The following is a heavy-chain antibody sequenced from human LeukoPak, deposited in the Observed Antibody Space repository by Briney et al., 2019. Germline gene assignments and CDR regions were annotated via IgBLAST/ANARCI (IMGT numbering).Heavy chain of an antibody. J-gene: IGHJ4*02. V-gene: IGHV5-51*01. Sequence: GESLKISCKGSGYSFTSCWIGWVRQLPGKGLEWMGIIYPGDSDTRYSPSFQGQVTISADKSISTAYLQWSSLKASDTAMYYCARHPRIYCSGGSCYQYYFDYWGQGTLVTVSS. CDR1: GYSFTSCW. CDR2: IYPGDSDT. CDR3: ARHPRIYCSGGSCYQYYFDY. D-gene: IGHD2-15*01.